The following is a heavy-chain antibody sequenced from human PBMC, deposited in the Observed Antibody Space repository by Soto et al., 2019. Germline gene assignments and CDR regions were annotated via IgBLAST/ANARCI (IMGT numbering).Heavy chain of an antibody. D-gene: IGHD3-3*01. CDR3: ARDVSSDYDLWSGYFSAIDT. J-gene: IGHJ5*02. CDR1: GGSISSGGYY. CDR2: IYYSGST. Sequence: QVQLQESGPGLVKPSQTLSLTCTVSGGSISSGGYYWSWIRQHPGKGLEWIGYIYYSGSTYYNPSLKVRVTISVDTSNNQLSLKLSSVAAADTAVYYCARDVSSDYDLWSGYFSAIDTWGQGTLVTVSS. V-gene: IGHV4-31*03.